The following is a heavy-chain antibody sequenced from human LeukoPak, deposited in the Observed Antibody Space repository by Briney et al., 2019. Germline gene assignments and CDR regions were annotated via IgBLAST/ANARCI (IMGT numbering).Heavy chain of an antibody. CDR3: AREFEGSASGAGY. CDR1: GFTFSSYS. Sequence: GGSLRLSCVASGFTFSSYSMNWVRQAPGKGLEWVSSMSVSSGLIYYGDSVKGRFTVSRDNAKNSLYLQRNSLRAEDTAVYYCAREFEGSASGAGYWGQGTLVTVSS. V-gene: IGHV3-21*01. D-gene: IGHD1-26*01. J-gene: IGHJ4*02. CDR2: MSVSSGLI.